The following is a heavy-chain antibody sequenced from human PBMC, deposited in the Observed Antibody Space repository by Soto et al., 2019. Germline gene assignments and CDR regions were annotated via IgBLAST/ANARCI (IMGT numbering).Heavy chain of an antibody. Sequence: QVQLVQSGAEVKKPGASVKVSCKASGYTFTSYAMHWVRQAPGQRLEWMGWINAGNGNTKYSQKFQGRVTITRDTXXSTVYMELSSLRSEDTAVYYCARSVATITGANFDYWGQGTLVTVSS. CDR1: GYTFTSYA. J-gene: IGHJ4*02. CDR3: ARSVATITGANFDY. V-gene: IGHV1-3*01. D-gene: IGHD5-12*01. CDR2: INAGNGNT.